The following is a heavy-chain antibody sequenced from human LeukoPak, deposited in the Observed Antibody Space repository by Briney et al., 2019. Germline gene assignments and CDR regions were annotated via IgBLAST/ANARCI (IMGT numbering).Heavy chain of an antibody. D-gene: IGHD3-10*01. J-gene: IGHJ4*02. CDR2: RSWDGSNK. CDR3: AGAPGY. Sequence: GGSLRLSCAASGFTFSSYAVQWGRQAPGKGLEWVAVRSWDGSNKYYADSVRRRFTISRDNSKNPLSLQMNSLRADDTAVYYCAGAPGYWGQGTLVTVSS. CDR1: GFTFSSYA. V-gene: IGHV3-30-3*01.